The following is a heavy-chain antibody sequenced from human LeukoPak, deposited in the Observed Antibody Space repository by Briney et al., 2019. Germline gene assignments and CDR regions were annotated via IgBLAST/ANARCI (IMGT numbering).Heavy chain of an antibody. J-gene: IGHJ4*02. CDR2: IYHTGST. D-gene: IGHD6-13*01. CDR1: GVSISNSNW. V-gene: IGHV4-4*02. CDR3: ARGFHSNSWYIDY. Sequence: SETLSLTCGVSGVSISNSNWWSWVRQPPGKGLEWIGEIYHTGSTNYNPSLKSRVTISVDKSKNQFSLELTSVTAADTAVYYCARGFHSNSWYIDYWGQGTLVTVSS.